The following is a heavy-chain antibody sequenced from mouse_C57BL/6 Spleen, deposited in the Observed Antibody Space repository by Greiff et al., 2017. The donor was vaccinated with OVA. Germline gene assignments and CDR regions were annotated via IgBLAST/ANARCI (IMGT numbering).Heavy chain of an antibody. J-gene: IGHJ4*01. CDR2: IHPNCGST. CDR3: ARWLPSKYYAMDD. CDR1: GYTFTSYW. D-gene: IGHD2-2*01. Sequence: QVQLQQSGAELVKPGASVKLSCKASGYTFTSYWMHWVKQRPGQGLEWIGMIHPNCGSTNYNEKFKSKATLTVDKSSSTAYMQLSSLTSADSAVYYSARWLPSKYYAMDDWGKGTSVTVSS. V-gene: IGHV1-64*01.